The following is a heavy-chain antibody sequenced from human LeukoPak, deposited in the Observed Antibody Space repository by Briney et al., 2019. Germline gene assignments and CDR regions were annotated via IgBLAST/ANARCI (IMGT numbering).Heavy chain of an antibody. V-gene: IGHV4-34*01. CDR1: GGSFGGYY. J-gene: IGHJ5*02. CDR2: INHSGST. D-gene: IGHD1-7*01. CDR3: ARGPRWNYDWFDP. Sequence: PSETLSLTCAVYGGSFGGYYWSWIRQPPGKGLEWIGEINHSGSTNYNPSLKSRVTISVDTSKNQFSLKLSSVTAADTAVYYCARGPRWNYDWFDPWGQGTLVTVSS.